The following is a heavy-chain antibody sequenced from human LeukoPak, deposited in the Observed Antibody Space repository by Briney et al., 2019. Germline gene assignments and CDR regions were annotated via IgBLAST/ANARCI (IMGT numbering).Heavy chain of an antibody. Sequence: ASVKVSCKASGYTFTSYDINWVRQATGQGLEWMGWMNPNSGNTGYAQKFQGRVTMTRNTSISTAYMELSSLRSEDTAVYYCARDLREKGGSVATIDYWGQGTLVTVSS. CDR3: ARDLREKGGSVATIDY. V-gene: IGHV1-8*01. CDR1: GYTFTSYD. J-gene: IGHJ4*02. D-gene: IGHD3-10*01. CDR2: MNPNSGNT.